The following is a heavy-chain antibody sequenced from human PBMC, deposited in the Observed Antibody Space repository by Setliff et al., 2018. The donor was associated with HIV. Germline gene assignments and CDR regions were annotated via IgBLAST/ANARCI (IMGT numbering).Heavy chain of an antibody. V-gene: IGHV4-59*08. Sequence: SETLSLTCTVSGASISGSFWSWIRQPPGKGLEWIGYLYSNGITANYNPSLKGRVTISVDTSKNQFSLKLSSVTAADTAVYYCARHSITLVVGVPERDDAFDIWGQGTMVTVSS. J-gene: IGHJ3*02. D-gene: IGHD3-22*01. CDR1: GASISGSF. CDR2: LYSNGIT. CDR3: ARHSITLVVGVPERDDAFDI.